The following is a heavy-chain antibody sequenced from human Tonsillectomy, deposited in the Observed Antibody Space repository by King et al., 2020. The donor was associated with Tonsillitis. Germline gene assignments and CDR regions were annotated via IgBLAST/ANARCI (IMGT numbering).Heavy chain of an antibody. V-gene: IGHV4-61*02. CDR3: ERSTCYYVAFDI. CDR2: IYTSGST. D-gene: IGHD3-9*01. CDR1: GGSISSGSYY. Sequence: LQLQESGPGLVKPSQTLSLTCTVSGGSISSGSYYWSWIRQPAGKGLEWIGRIYTSGSTKYNSSLKSRVTISVDTSQNQFSLKLSSVTAADTAVSYCERSTCYYVAFDIWAQGTSDTVS. J-gene: IGHJ3*02.